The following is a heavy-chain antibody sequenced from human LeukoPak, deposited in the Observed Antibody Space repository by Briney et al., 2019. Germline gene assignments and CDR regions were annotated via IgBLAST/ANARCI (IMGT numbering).Heavy chain of an antibody. V-gene: IGHV1-2*04. J-gene: IGHJ3*02. D-gene: IGHD1-26*01. CDR2: INPKSGGT. CDR1: GYTFTSYD. Sequence: ASVNVSCKASGYTFTSYDINWVRQAPGQGLEWMGWINPKSGGTNYAQKFEGWVTMTRDTYMSTVYMELSRLQSDDTAVYYCARDSGWEVVLYASEIWGQATMVTVSS. CDR3: ARDSGWEVVLYASEI.